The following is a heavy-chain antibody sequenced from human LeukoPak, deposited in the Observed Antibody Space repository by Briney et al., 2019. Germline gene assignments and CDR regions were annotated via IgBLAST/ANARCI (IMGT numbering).Heavy chain of an antibody. V-gene: IGHV4-59*11. D-gene: IGHD3-3*01. J-gene: IGHJ5*02. CDR2: IYYSGST. CDR3: ARALLSHYDFWSGYYVIGWFDP. Sequence: SETLSLTCTVSGGSISSHYWSWIRQPPGKGLEWIGYIYYSGSTNYNPPLKSRVTISVDTSKNQFSLKLSSVTAADTAVYYCARALLSHYDFWSGYYVIGWFDPWGQGTLVTVSS. CDR1: GGSISSHY.